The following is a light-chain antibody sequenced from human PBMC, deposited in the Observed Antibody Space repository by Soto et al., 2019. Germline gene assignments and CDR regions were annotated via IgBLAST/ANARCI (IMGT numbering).Light chain of an antibody. V-gene: IGKV3D-15*01. CDR3: QQYNIYSVT. Sequence: EIVMTQSPATLSVSPGERATLSCRASQGVSSNLAWYQQKPGQPPRLLIYAISTRATGIPTRFSGSGSGTEFTLTISSLQPDDFATYYCQQYNIYSVTFGGGTKVDI. CDR2: AIS. J-gene: IGKJ4*01. CDR1: QGVSSN.